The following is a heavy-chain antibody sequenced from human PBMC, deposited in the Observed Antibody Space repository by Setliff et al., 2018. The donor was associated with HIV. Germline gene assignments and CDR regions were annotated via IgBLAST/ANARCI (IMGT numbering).Heavy chain of an antibody. D-gene: IGHD6-13*01. J-gene: IGHJ1*01. CDR3: VTDPGYSSTWYSESFQH. CDR2: FDPEDGET. Sequence: RASVKVSCKISGYTLTELSIHWVRQAPGKGLEWMANFDPEDGETFYEQKFQGRLTMTEDTSTDTAYMELSSLRSDDTAMYYCVTDPGYSSTWYSESFQHWGQRTVVTVSS. CDR1: GYTLTELS. V-gene: IGHV1-24*01.